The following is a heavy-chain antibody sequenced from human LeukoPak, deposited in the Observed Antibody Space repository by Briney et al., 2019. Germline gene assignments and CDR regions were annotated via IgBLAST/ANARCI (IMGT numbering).Heavy chain of an antibody. CDR1: GFTFSNYW. CDR3: ARGRDGYFCALIDY. V-gene: IGHV3-7*01. D-gene: IGHD3-22*01. Sequence: GGSLRLSCAASGFTFSNYWMNWVRQAPGKGLEWVANIKQDETEKYYVDSVKGRFTISRDNAKNSLYLQMNSLRAEDTAVYYCARGRDGYFCALIDYWGQGILVTVSS. J-gene: IGHJ4*02. CDR2: IKQDETEK.